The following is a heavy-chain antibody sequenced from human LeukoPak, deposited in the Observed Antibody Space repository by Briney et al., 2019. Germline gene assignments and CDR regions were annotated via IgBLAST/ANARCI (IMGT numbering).Heavy chain of an antibody. CDR1: GYTFTSYY. CDR2: ISAYNGNT. V-gene: IGHV1-18*04. J-gene: IGHJ4*02. CDR3: ARGRPSLYYFDY. D-gene: IGHD5-24*01. Sequence: ASVKVSCKASGYTFTSYYMHWVRQAPGQGLEWMGWISAYNGNTNYAQKLQGRVTMTTDTSTSTAYMELRSLRSDDTAVYYCARGRPSLYYFDYWGQGTLVTASS.